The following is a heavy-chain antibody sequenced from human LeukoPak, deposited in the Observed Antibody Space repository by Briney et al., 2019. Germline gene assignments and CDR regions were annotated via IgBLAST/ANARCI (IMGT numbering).Heavy chain of an antibody. D-gene: IGHD6-13*01. CDR3: ASTGYSSSSSLGY. CDR1: GYTFTSYG. Sequence: ASVKVSCKASGYTFTSYGISGVRQAPGQGLEWMGWIGAYNGNTNYAQKLQGRVTMTTDPSTSTAYRELRRLRSDDSAVYYCASTGYSSSSSLGYWGQGTLVTVSS. V-gene: IGHV1-18*01. J-gene: IGHJ4*02. CDR2: IGAYNGNT.